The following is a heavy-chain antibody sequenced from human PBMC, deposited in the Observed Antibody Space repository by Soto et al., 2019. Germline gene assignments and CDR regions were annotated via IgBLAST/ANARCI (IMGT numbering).Heavy chain of an antibody. CDR3: AYLSCSGGSCYWFSFSGMDV. J-gene: IGHJ6*02. Sequence: QITLKESGPTLVKPTQTLTLTCTFSGFSLSTSGVGVAWIRQPPGKALEWLALIYWDDDKRYRPSLESRLTITKDTSKNQVVLTMTNMDSVDTATYYRAYLSCSGGSCYWFSFSGMDVWGQGTTVTVSS. V-gene: IGHV2-5*02. CDR2: IYWDDDK. D-gene: IGHD2-15*01. CDR1: GFSLSTSGVG.